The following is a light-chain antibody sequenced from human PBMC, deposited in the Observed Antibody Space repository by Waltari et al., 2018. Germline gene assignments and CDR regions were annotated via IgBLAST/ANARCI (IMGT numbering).Light chain of an antibody. CDR1: SSNTGSNY. CDR3: ASWDDNLSGAV. V-gene: IGLV1-47*01. Sequence: QSVLTQPPSTSGTPGQRVTIYCSGSSSNTGSNYVYWYQQFPGTAPKLLIYRNDQRPSGVPDRFSGSKFGTSTSLAISGLRSDDEADYFCASWDDNLSGAVFGGGTRLT. CDR2: RND. J-gene: IGLJ2*01.